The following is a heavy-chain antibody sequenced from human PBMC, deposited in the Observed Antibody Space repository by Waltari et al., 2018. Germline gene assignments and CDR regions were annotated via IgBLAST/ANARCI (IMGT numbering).Heavy chain of an antibody. J-gene: IGHJ4*02. D-gene: IGHD2-15*01. Sequence: QVQLQESGPGLVRPSETLFLTCTVSGGPVSGYYWSWIRQPAGQGLEWIGRIYTSVSTSGSTNYNPSLTSRVTISLDTSKSQLSLRLSSVTVADTAVYFCAREREGAAFFDFWGQGILVTVSS. CDR2: IYTSVSTSGST. V-gene: IGHV4-4*07. CDR3: AREREGAAFFDF. CDR1: GGPVSGYY.